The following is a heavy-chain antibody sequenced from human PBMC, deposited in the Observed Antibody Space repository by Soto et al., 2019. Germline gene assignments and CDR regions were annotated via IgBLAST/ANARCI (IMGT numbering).Heavy chain of an antibody. CDR2: ISSSSSYI. D-gene: IGHD6-19*01. CDR3: AREVIAVAGYYFDY. CDR1: GFTFSSYS. V-gene: IGHV3-21*01. Sequence: EVQLVESGGGLVKPGGSQRLSCAASGFTFSSYSMNWVRQAPGKGLEWVSSISSSSSYIYYADSVKGRFTISRDNAKNSLYLQMNSLRAEDTAVYYCAREVIAVAGYYFDYWGQGTLVTVSS. J-gene: IGHJ4*02.